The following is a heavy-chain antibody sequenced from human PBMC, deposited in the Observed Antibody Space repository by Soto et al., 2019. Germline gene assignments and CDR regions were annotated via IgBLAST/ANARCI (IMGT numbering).Heavy chain of an antibody. CDR1: GFSFDDYA. J-gene: IGHJ6*03. CDR3: AKGLVVPTVMAPFGYYYYIDV. Sequence: EVQLVESGGGLVQPGRSLRVSCAASGFSFDDYAMHWVRQVPGKGLEWVSGISWNSGRIGYADSVKGRFTISRDNAKNSLYLQMDSLTIEDTALYYCAKGLVVPTVMAPFGYYYYIDVWGKGTTVTVSS. D-gene: IGHD2-2*01. CDR2: ISWNSGRI. V-gene: IGHV3-9*01.